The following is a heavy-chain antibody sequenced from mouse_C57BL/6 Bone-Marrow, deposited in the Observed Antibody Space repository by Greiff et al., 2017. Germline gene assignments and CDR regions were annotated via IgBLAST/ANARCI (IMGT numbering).Heavy chain of an antibody. CDR1: GYTFTGYW. V-gene: IGHV1-9*01. CDR3: ARRPYYYGSSYDLYFDV. Sequence: LEESGAELMKPGASVKLSCKATGYTFTGYWIEWVKQRPGHGLEWIGEILPGSGSTNYNEKFKGTATFTADTSSNTAYMQLSSLTTEDSAIYYCARRPYYYGSSYDLYFDVWGTGTTVTVSS. D-gene: IGHD1-1*01. J-gene: IGHJ1*03. CDR2: ILPGSGST.